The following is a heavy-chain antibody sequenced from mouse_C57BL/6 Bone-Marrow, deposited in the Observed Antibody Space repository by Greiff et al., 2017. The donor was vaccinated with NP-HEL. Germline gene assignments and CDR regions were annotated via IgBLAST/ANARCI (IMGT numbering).Heavy chain of an antibody. V-gene: IGHV5-4*01. Sequence: EVHGVESGGGLVKPGGSLKLSCAASGFTFSSYAMSWVRQTPEKRLEWVATISDGGSYTYYPDNVKGRFTISRDNAKNNLYLQMSHLKSEDTDMYYCARADYGSSFWYFDVWGTGTTVTVSS. D-gene: IGHD1-1*01. CDR3: ARADYGSSFWYFDV. J-gene: IGHJ1*03. CDR2: ISDGGSYT. CDR1: GFTFSSYA.